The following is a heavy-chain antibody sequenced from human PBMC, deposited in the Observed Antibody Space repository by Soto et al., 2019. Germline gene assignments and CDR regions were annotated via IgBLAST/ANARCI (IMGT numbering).Heavy chain of an antibody. V-gene: IGHV2-5*02. CDR3: AHRRPYSNSPEYFFDY. Sequence: QITLKESGPTLVKPTQTLTLTCTFSGFSLSTSGVDVGWIRHPPGKALEWLALIYWDDDKRYSPSLKSRLTITKDTSKNQVVLTMTNMDPLDTATYYCAHRRPYSNSPEYFFDYWGQGTMVTVSS. CDR1: GFSLSTSGVD. CDR2: IYWDDDK. J-gene: IGHJ4*02. D-gene: IGHD6-6*01.